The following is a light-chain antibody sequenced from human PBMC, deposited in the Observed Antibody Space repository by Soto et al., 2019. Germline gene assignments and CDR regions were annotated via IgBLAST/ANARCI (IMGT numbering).Light chain of an antibody. Sequence: IPMSHYPSSLSASVGDRVTITCRASQNININLNWYQQKPGKAPKLLIYAASSLQSGVPSRFSGSGSGTDFTLTISSLQPEDFATYYCQQSYNTPLTFGGGTKVDIK. CDR2: AAS. V-gene: IGKV1-39*01. CDR3: QQSYNTPLT. CDR1: QNININ. J-gene: IGKJ4*01.